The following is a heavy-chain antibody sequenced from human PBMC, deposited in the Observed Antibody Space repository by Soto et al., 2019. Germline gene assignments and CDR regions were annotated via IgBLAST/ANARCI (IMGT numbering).Heavy chain of an antibody. Sequence: QVQLEQWGAGLLKPSETLSLTCAVYGGSFSSYYWSWVRQPPGKGLEGIGEINHSGSTNYNPSLXRXVXXSVDTSKNQFSLKLSSVTAAETAVYYCARTSRFAYWGQGTLVTVSS. J-gene: IGHJ4*02. CDR2: INHSGST. V-gene: IGHV4-34*01. CDR3: ARTSRFAY. CDR1: GGSFSSYY. D-gene: IGHD6-6*01.